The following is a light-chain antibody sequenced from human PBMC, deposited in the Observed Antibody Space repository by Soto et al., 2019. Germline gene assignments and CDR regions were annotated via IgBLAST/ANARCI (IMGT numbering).Light chain of an antibody. CDR1: QSVSSSY. J-gene: IGKJ1*01. Sequence: EIVLTQSPGTLSLSPGERATLSCRASQSVSSSYLAWYQQKPGQAPRLLIYGASSRATGIPDRFSGSGSGTDFTLTISRQEPEDFAVYYCQKYGSSPWTFGQGTKVEIK. CDR3: QKYGSSPWT. V-gene: IGKV3-20*01. CDR2: GAS.